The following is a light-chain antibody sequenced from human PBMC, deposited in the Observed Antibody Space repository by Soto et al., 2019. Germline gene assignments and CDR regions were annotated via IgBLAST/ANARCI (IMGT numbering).Light chain of an antibody. Sequence: DIQMTQSPSSLSASVGDRVTITCQASQDISNDLNWYQQKPGKAPKLLIYDASNVETGVPSRFSGSGSGTDFTFTISSLQPEDIAKYYCQQYDNLFTFGPGTKVDIK. CDR1: QDISND. J-gene: IGKJ3*01. V-gene: IGKV1-33*01. CDR3: QQYDNLFT. CDR2: DAS.